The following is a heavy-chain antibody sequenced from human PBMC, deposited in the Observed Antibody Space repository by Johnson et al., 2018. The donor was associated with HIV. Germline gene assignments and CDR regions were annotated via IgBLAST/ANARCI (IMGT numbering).Heavy chain of an antibody. CDR1: GFTFSSYA. D-gene: IGHD6-19*01. V-gene: IGHV3-64*01. CDR3: ARAPGWFDAFDI. J-gene: IGHJ3*02. Sequence: VQLVESGGGLVQPGGSLRLSCAVSGFTFSSYAMHWVRQAPGKGLEYVSAISSNGGSTYYANSVKGRFTISRDNSKNTLYLQMGSLRAEDMAVYYCARAPGWFDAFDIWGQGTMVTVSS. CDR2: ISSNGGST.